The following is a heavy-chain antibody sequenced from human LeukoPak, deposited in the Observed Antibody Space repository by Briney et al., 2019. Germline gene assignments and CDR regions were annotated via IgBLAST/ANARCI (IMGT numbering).Heavy chain of an antibody. D-gene: IGHD3-22*01. V-gene: IGHV3-53*01. J-gene: IGHJ4*02. Sequence: GGSLRLSCAASGFTVSSNYMSWVRQAPGKGLEWVSVIYSGSSTYYADSVKGRFTISRDNSKNTLYLQMNSLRAEDTAVYYCARVDYYDSSGYDYWGQGTLVTVSS. CDR2: IYSGSST. CDR1: GFTVSSNY. CDR3: ARVDYYDSSGYDY.